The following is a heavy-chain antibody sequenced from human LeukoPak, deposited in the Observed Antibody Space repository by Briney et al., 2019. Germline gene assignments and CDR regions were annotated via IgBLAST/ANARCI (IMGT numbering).Heavy chain of an antibody. V-gene: IGHV4-59*01. Sequence: PSETLSLTCSVSGGSISSYYWSWIRQPPGKGLEWIGYIYYSGRTNYNPSLKSRVTISVDTSKKQFSLKLSSVTAADTAVYYCARSGYSYGADAVDIWGQGTMVTVSS. CDR3: ARSGYSYGADAVDI. CDR2: IYYSGRT. D-gene: IGHD5-18*01. CDR1: GGSISSYY. J-gene: IGHJ3*02.